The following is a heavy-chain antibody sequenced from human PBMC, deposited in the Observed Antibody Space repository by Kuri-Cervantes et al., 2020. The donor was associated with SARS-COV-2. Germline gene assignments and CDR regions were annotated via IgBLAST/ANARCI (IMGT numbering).Heavy chain of an antibody. CDR2: ISGSGATT. Sequence: GGSLRLSCAASGFSFGGYAMSWVRQAPGKGLDWVSAISGSGATTYYADSVRGRFTISRDNSKDSLYLQMNSLRAEDTAVYYCARALPGRQLPPRGYYYYGMDVWGQGTTVTVSS. J-gene: IGHJ6*02. CDR1: GFSFGGYA. D-gene: IGHD2-2*01. V-gene: IGHV3-23*01. CDR3: ARALPGRQLPPRGYYYYGMDV.